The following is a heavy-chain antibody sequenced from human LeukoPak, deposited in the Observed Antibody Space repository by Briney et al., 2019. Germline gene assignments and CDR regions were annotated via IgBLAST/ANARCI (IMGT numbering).Heavy chain of an antibody. CDR3: ARELYYYDSSGYYYPFDY. J-gene: IGHJ4*02. V-gene: IGHV4-34*01. CDR1: GGSFSGYY. D-gene: IGHD3-22*01. CDR2: INHSGST. Sequence: PSETLSLTCAVYGGSFSGYYWSWIRQPPGKGLEWIGEINHSGSTNYNPSLKSRVTMSVDTSKNQFSLKLSSVTAADTAVYYCARELYYYDSSGYYYPFDYWGQGTLVTVSS.